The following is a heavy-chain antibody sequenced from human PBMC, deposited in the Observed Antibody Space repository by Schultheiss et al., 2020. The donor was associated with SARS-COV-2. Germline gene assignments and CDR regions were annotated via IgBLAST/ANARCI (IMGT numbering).Heavy chain of an antibody. CDR2: ISYDGSNK. J-gene: IGHJ4*02. CDR3: ATDLVKSNYPRFDD. Sequence: GGSLRLSCAASGFTFSSYGMHWVRQAPGKGLEWVAVISYDGSNKYYADSVKGRFTISRDNSKNTLYLQMNSLRAEDTAVYYCATDLVKSNYPRFDDWGQGTLVTVSS. CDR1: GFTFSSYG. D-gene: IGHD3-9*01. V-gene: IGHV3-30*03.